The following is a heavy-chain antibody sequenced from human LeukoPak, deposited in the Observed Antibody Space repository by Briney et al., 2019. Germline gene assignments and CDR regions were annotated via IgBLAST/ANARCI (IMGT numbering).Heavy chain of an antibody. CDR1: GGSISSYY. CDR2: IYTSGST. Sequence: KSSETLSLTCTVSGGSISSYYWSWIRQPPGKGLEWIGYIYTSGSTNYNPSLKSRVTISVDTSKNQFSLKLSSVTAAGTAVYYCAGQFFDYWGQGTLVTVSS. V-gene: IGHV4-4*09. CDR3: AGQFFDY. J-gene: IGHJ4*02. D-gene: IGHD5-24*01.